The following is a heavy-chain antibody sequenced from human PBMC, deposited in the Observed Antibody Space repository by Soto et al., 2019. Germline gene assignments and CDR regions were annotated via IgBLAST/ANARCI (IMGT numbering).Heavy chain of an antibody. CDR3: ARSLHYGDYPLGY. J-gene: IGHJ4*02. Sequence: SETLSLTCTVSGGSISSGGYYWSWIRQHPGKGLEWIGYIYYSGSTYYNPSLKSRVTISVDTSKNQFSLKLSSVTAADTAVYYCARSLHYGDYPLGYWGQGTLVTVSS. CDR1: GGSISSGGYY. D-gene: IGHD4-17*01. V-gene: IGHV4-31*03. CDR2: IYYSGST.